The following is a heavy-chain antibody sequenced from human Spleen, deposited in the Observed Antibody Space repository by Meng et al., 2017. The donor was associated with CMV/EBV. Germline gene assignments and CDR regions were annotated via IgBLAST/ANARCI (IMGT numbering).Heavy chain of an antibody. V-gene: IGHV3-23*01. CDR2: ISGSGGST. CDR3: ARDGAVPAAGVDWFDA. D-gene: IGHD2-2*01. CDR1: GFTFSSYA. J-gene: IGHJ5*02. Sequence: GGSLRLSCAASGFTFSSYAMSWVRQAPGKGLEWVSAISGSGGSTYYADSVKGRFTISRDNAKNSLYLQMNSLRAEDTAVYYCARDGAVPAAGVDWFDAWGQGTLVTVSS.